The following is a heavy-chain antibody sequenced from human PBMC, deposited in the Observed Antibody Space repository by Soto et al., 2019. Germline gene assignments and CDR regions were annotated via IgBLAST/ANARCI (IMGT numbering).Heavy chain of an antibody. V-gene: IGHV4-34*01. D-gene: IGHD2-15*01. CDR3: ARASPQWVVVLVAATPVVYFDY. CDR2: INHSGST. CDR1: GGSFSGYY. J-gene: IGHJ4*02. Sequence: QVQLQQWGAGLLKPSETLSLTCAVYGGSFSGYYWSWIRQPPGKGLEWIGEINHSGSTNYNPSLKSRVNISVDTSKNQFSLKVSSVTAADTAVYYCARASPQWVVVLVAATPVVYFDYWGQGTLVTVSS.